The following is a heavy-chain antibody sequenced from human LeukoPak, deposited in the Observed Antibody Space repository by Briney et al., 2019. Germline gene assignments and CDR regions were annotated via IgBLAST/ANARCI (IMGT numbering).Heavy chain of an antibody. V-gene: IGHV3-23*01. CDR3: AKSEDFWSGYYIPVNFDY. J-gene: IGHJ4*02. CDR2: ISGSGGST. CDR1: GFTFSSYA. Sequence: GGSLRLSCAASGFTFSSYAMSWVRQAPGKGLVWVSAISGSGGSTYYADSVKGRFTISRDNSKNTLYLQMNSLRAEDTAVYYCAKSEDFWSGYYIPVNFDYWGQGTLVTVSS. D-gene: IGHD3-3*01.